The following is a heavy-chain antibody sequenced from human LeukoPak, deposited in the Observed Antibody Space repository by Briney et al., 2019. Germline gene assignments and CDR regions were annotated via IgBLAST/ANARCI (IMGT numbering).Heavy chain of an antibody. D-gene: IGHD3-22*01. CDR3: ASYYHDTSNYYHVHYFDY. J-gene: IGHJ4*02. CDR1: GGSISSSGYS. Sequence: SETLSLTCAVSGGSISSSGYSWSWLRQPPGTGLEWIGYFYHSGTTHYNPSLKSRVTISVDRSMKQFSLKLNSVTAADTAVYYCASYYHDTSNYYHVHYFDYWGQGTLVAVSS. CDR2: FYHSGTT. V-gene: IGHV4-30-2*01.